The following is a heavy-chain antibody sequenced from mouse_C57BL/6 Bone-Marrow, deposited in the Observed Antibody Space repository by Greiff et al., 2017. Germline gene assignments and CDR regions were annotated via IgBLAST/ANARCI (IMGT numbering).Heavy chain of an antibody. J-gene: IGHJ2*01. V-gene: IGHV1-69*01. Sequence: QVQLQQPGAELVMPGASVKLSCKASGYTFTSYWMHWVKQRPGQGLEWIGEIDPSDSYTNYNQKFKGKSTLTVDKSSSTAYMQLSSLTSEDSAVYYCARGDDYDGNGLDYWGQGTTLTVSS. CDR1: GYTFTSYW. D-gene: IGHD2-4*01. CDR2: IDPSDSYT. CDR3: ARGDDYDGNGLDY.